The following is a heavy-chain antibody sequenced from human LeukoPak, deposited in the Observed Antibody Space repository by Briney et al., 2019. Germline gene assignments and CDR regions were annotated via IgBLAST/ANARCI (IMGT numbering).Heavy chain of an antibody. Sequence: GASVKVSCKASGYTFTSYGISWVRQAPGQGLEWMGWISAYNDNTNYAQRFQDRVTMTTDTSTSTAYMELRNLSSDDTAVYYCASSAAGAYHYYSMDVWGQGATVTVSS. CDR2: ISAYNDNT. V-gene: IGHV1-18*01. CDR1: GYTFTSYG. D-gene: IGHD6-13*01. CDR3: ASSAAGAYHYYSMDV. J-gene: IGHJ6*02.